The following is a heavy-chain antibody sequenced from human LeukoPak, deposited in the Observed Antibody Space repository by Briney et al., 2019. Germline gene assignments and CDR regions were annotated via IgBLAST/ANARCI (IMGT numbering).Heavy chain of an antibody. CDR2: ISSSGSTI. Sequence: GGSLRLSCAASGFTFSDYYMSWIRQAPGKGQEWVSYISSSGSTIYYADSVKGRFTISRDNAKNSLYLQMNSLRAEDTAVYYCARDCTAVAGTVDYWGQGTLVTVSS. D-gene: IGHD6-19*01. J-gene: IGHJ4*02. CDR3: ARDCTAVAGTVDY. CDR1: GFTFSDYY. V-gene: IGHV3-11*01.